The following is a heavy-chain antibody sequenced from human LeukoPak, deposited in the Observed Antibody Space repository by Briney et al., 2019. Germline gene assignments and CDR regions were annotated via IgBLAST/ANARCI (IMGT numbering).Heavy chain of an antibody. CDR3: AKDAGRSDVDYFDY. D-gene: IGHD1-26*01. CDR2: ISDSGGNT. Sequence: GGSLRLSCAASGFTFSSYAISWVRQVPGKGLEWVSAISDSGGNTYYADFVRGRFTISRDNSKNTLYLQMNSLRAEDTAMYFCAKDAGRSDVDYFDYWGQGTLVPVSS. J-gene: IGHJ4*02. V-gene: IGHV3-23*01. CDR1: GFTFSSYA.